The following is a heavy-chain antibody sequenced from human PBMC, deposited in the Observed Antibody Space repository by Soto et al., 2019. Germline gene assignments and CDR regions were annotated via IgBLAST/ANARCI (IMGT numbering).Heavy chain of an antibody. CDR1: GFTFSSYA. J-gene: IGHJ5*02. CDR3: AREVEYSSSSDWFDP. Sequence: QVQLVESGGGVVQPGRSLRLSCAASGFTFSSYAMHWVRQAPGKGRDWVAVISYDGSNKYYADSVKGRFTISRDNSKNTLYLQMNSLRAEDTAVYYCAREVEYSSSSDWFDPWGQGTLVTVSS. D-gene: IGHD6-6*01. V-gene: IGHV3-30-3*01. CDR2: ISYDGSNK.